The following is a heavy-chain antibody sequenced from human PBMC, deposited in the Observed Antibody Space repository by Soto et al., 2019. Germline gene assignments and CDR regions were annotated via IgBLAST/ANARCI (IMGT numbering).Heavy chain of an antibody. D-gene: IGHD3-10*01. V-gene: IGHV3-73*02. Sequence: EVQLVESGGGLVQPGGSLKLSCAASGFTFSGSAMHWVRQASGKGLEWVGRIRSKANSYATAYAASVKGRFTISRDDSKNTAYLQMKSLKTEDTAVYYCTSDYGSGSTAYYYYGMDVWGQGTTVTVSS. CDR3: TSDYGSGSTAYYYYGMDV. CDR1: GFTFSGSA. CDR2: IRSKANSYAT. J-gene: IGHJ6*02.